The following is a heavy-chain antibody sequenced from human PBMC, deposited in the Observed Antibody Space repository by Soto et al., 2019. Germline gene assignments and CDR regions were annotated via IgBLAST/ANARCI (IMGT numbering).Heavy chain of an antibody. CDR3: AKALSSSWSPLDY. D-gene: IGHD6-13*01. CDR1: GFTFSSYG. V-gene: IGHV3-30*18. CDR2: ISYDGSNK. Sequence: LRLSCAASGFTFSSYGMHWVRQAPGKGLEWVAVISYDGSNKYYADSVKGRFTISRDNSKNTLYLQMNSLRAEDTAVYYCAKALSSSWSPLDYWGQGTLVTVSS. J-gene: IGHJ4*02.